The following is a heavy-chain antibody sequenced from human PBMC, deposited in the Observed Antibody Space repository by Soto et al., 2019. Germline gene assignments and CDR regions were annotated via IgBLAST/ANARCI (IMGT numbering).Heavy chain of an antibody. V-gene: IGHV3-30*18. CDR1: GFTFSSYG. D-gene: IGHD1-1*01. Sequence: HPGGSLRLSCAASGFTFSSYGMHWVRQAPGKGLEWVAVISYDGSNKYYADSVKGRFTISRDNSKNTLYLQMNSLRAEDTAVYYCAKSVRDPLSAANYYYGMDVWGQGITVTVAS. CDR2: ISYDGSNK. J-gene: IGHJ6*02. CDR3: AKSVRDPLSAANYYYGMDV.